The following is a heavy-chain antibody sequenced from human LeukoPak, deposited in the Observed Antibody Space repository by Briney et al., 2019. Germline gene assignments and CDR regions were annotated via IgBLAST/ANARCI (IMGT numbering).Heavy chain of an antibody. V-gene: IGHV1-18*01. CDR1: GYTFISYG. CDR2: INAYSGKT. D-gene: IGHD6-6*01. Sequence: ASVKVSCKASGYTFISYGINWVRQAPGQGLEWMGWINAYSGKTNYAQKFQGRVTMTTETSTSTAYMELRSLRPDDTAVYYCARDRVAARPGYWFDPWGQGTLVTVSS. CDR3: ARDRVAARPGYWFDP. J-gene: IGHJ5*02.